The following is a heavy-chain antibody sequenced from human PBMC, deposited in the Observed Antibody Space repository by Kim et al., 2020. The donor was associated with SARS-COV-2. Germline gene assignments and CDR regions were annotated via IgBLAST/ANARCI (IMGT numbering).Heavy chain of an antibody. J-gene: IGHJ5*02. CDR1: GGTFSSYA. CDR3: ARDLMLERRHQYNWFDP. CDR2: IIPIFGTA. Sequence: SVKVSCKASGGTFSSYAISWVRQAPGQGLEWMGGIIPIFGTANYAQKFQGRVTITADESTSTAYMELSSLRSEDTAVYYCARDLMLERRHQYNWFDPWGQGTLVTVSS. D-gene: IGHD1-1*01. V-gene: IGHV1-69*13.